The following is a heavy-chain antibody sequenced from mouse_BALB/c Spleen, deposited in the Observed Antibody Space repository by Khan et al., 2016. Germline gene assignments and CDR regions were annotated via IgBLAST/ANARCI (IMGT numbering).Heavy chain of an antibody. CDR2: IHYSGST. CDR3: ATSTSGYWYYLHY. J-gene: IGHJ2*01. CDR1: GYSIPSHYS. D-gene: IGHD3-1*01. Sequence: EVQLQESGPDLVKPSQSLSLTCTVTGYSIPSHYSWHWIRHFPGNKLEWMGYIHYSGSTNYNPSLKSRISITRDTSKNQFFLQLNSVTTEDTATYYCATSTSGYWYYLHYWSHCTTLSVSS. V-gene: IGHV3-1*02.